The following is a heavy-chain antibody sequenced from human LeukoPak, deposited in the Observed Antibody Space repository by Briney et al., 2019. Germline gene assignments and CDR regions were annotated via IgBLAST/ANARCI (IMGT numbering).Heavy chain of an antibody. J-gene: IGHJ3*02. Sequence: GASVKVSCKASGYTFTGYYMHWVRQAPGQGLEWMGIINPSGGSTSYAQKFQGRVTMTRDMSTSTVYMELSSLRSEDTAVYYCARGGHIRTTVTSDAFDIWGQGTMVTVSS. D-gene: IGHD4-11*01. V-gene: IGHV1-46*01. CDR2: INPSGGST. CDR3: ARGGHIRTTVTSDAFDI. CDR1: GYTFTGYY.